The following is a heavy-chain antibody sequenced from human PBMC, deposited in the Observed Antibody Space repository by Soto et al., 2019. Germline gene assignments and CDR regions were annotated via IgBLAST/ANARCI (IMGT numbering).Heavy chain of an antibody. D-gene: IGHD3-10*01. Sequence: EVQLVQSGAEVKKPGESLKISCKASGYSFTNYWIAWVRQMPGKGLEWMGIIYPGDSDTKYSPSFQGQVTNSVDKSINTAYLQWSSLKAADTAMYYCARRKGDGSGGRWFDPWGQGTLVTVSS. J-gene: IGHJ5*02. CDR1: GYSFTNYW. CDR3: ARRKGDGSGGRWFDP. CDR2: IYPGDSDT. V-gene: IGHV5-51*03.